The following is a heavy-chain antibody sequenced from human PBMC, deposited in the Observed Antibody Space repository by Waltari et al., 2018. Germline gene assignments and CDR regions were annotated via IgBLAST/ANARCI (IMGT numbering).Heavy chain of an antibody. CDR1: GYSFTSYW. D-gene: IGHD3-16*01. Sequence: EVQLVQSGAEVKKPGESLKISCKGSGYSFTSYWIGWVRQMPGKGLEWLGIIYTGDSDTRYSPAFQGKGTSAADKSISTAYLQWSSLKASDTAMYYCASRTGGDYYGMDVWGQGTTVTVSS. J-gene: IGHJ6*02. CDR2: IYTGDSDT. V-gene: IGHV5-51*03. CDR3: ASRTGGDYYGMDV.